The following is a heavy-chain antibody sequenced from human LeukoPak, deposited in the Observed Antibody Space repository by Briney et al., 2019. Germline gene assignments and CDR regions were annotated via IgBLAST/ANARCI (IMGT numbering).Heavy chain of an antibody. CDR2: ISAYNGNT. CDR3: ARPIAVAESAFDI. CDR1: GGTFSSYA. Sequence: ASVKVSCKASGGTFSSYAISWVRRAPGQGLEWMGWISAYNGNTNYAQKLQGRVTMTTDTSTSTAYMELRSLRSDDTAVYYCARPIAVAESAFDIWGQGTMVTVSS. D-gene: IGHD6-19*01. V-gene: IGHV1-18*01. J-gene: IGHJ3*02.